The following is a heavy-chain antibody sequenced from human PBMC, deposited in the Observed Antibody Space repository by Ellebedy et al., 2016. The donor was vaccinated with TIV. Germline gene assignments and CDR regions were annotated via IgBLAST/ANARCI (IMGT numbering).Heavy chain of an antibody. V-gene: IGHV5-51*01. CDR1: GYSFTNNW. CDR3: ARGIIVATTTNALDI. J-gene: IGHJ3*02. D-gene: IGHD5-12*01. CDR2: IYPDDSDT. Sequence: GESLKIFCKASGYSFTNNWIGWVRQMPGRGLEWMGIIYPDDSDTRYSPSFQGQVTISADKSISTAYLQWSSLKASDTAMYYCARGIIVATTTNALDIWGQGTMVTVS.